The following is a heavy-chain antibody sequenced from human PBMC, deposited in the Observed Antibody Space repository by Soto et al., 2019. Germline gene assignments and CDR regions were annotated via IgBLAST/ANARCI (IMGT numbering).Heavy chain of an antibody. V-gene: IGHV3-7*03. J-gene: IGHJ4*02. CDR1: GFTFTTYY. CDR3: SRENWFQDY. Sequence: GGSLRLSCAASGFTFTTYYMTWVRQAPGKGLEWVASIKNDGSEQYYVDSVKGRFAISRDNAKNSLYLQMNSLRAGDTALYYCSRENWFQDYWGQGTLVTVSS. CDR2: IKNDGSEQ. D-gene: IGHD3-10*01.